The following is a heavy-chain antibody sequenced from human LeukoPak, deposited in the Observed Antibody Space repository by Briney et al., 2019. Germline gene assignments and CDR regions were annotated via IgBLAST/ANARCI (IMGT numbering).Heavy chain of an antibody. J-gene: IGHJ4*02. CDR3: ASQNGGYYYDSSGYYYGYYFDH. Sequence: GGSLRLSCAASGFTVSSSYMSWVRQAPGKGLEWVSVIYSGGSTYYADSVKGRFTISRDNSKNTLYLQMNSLRAEDTAVYYCASQNGGYYYDSSGYYYGYYFDHWGQGTLVTVSS. CDR2: IYSGGST. V-gene: IGHV3-66*04. D-gene: IGHD3-22*01. CDR1: GFTVSSSY.